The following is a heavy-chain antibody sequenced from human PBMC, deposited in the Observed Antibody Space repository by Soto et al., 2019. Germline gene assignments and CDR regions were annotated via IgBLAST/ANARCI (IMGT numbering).Heavy chain of an antibody. J-gene: IGHJ4*02. CDR3: ARAGPEIVGGYFDY. V-gene: IGHV3-30-3*01. D-gene: IGHD1-26*01. CDR2: ISYDGSNK. Sequence: GGSLRLSCAASGFTFSSYAMHWVRQAPGKGLEWVAVISYDGSNKYYADSVKGRFTISRDNSKNTLYLQMNSLRAEDTAVYYCARAGPEIVGGYFDYWGQGTLVTVSS. CDR1: GFTFSSYA.